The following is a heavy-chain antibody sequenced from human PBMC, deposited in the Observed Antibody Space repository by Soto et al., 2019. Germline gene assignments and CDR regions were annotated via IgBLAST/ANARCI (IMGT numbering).Heavy chain of an antibody. CDR2: IYPGDSDT. Sequence: PVESLKISCKGSGYIFTSYWICCCLQMRGKVLEWMGIIYPGDSDTRYSPSFQGQVTISADKSISTAYLQWSSLKASDTAMYYCARLGIAARPGYYYYGMDVWGQGTTVTVSS. CDR1: GYIFTSYW. V-gene: IGHV5-51*01. J-gene: IGHJ6*02. CDR3: ARLGIAARPGYYYYGMDV. D-gene: IGHD6-6*01.